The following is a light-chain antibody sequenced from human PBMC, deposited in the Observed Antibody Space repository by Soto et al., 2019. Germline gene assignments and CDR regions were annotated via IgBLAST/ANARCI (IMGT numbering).Light chain of an antibody. Sequence: DIQMTQSPSTLSASVGDRVTITCRASQSISSWLAWYQQKPGKAPNLLIYDASSLQSGLPSRFSGSGSGTEFTLTISSLQPDDFATYYCQQYNSYSFTFGPGTKVDIK. CDR2: DAS. CDR3: QQYNSYSFT. J-gene: IGKJ3*01. V-gene: IGKV1-5*01. CDR1: QSISSW.